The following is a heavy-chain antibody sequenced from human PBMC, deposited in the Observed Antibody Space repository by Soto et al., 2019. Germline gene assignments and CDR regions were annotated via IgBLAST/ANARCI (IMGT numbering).Heavy chain of an antibody. D-gene: IGHD3-3*01. CDR2: IGGSGGST. CDR1: GFTFSSYA. CDR3: ANPKSEDFWSGYRGDYFDY. J-gene: IGHJ4*02. Sequence: PGGSLRLSCAASGFTFSSYAMSWVRQAPGKGLEWVSAIGGSGGSTYYADSVKGRFTISRDNSKNTLYLQMNSLRAEDTAVYYCANPKSEDFWSGYRGDYFDYWGQGTLVTVSS. V-gene: IGHV3-23*01.